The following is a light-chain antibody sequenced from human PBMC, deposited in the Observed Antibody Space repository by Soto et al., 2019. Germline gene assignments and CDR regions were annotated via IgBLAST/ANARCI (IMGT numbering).Light chain of an antibody. CDR1: QSISNY. CDR2: AAS. Sequence: IPMTQSPSSLSASVEDRVTIPCRASQSISNYLSWYQQIPGKAPKLLIYAASTLRSGVSSRFSGSGSGTDFTLTISSLQPEDFATYYCQQSYSTPWTFGQGTKVEIK. V-gene: IGKV1-39*01. CDR3: QQSYSTPWT. J-gene: IGKJ1*01.